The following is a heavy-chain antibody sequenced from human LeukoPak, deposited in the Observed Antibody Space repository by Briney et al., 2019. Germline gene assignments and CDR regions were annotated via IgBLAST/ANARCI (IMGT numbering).Heavy chain of an antibody. CDR1: GGSISSSSYY. CDR2: IYYSGDT. V-gene: IGHV4-39*01. J-gene: IGHJ4*02. D-gene: IGHD6-13*01. Sequence: SETLSLTCSVSGGSISSSSYYWGWIRQPPGKGLEWIGSIYYSGDTYDNPSLKSRVTISVDTSKNQFSLKLSSVTAADTAVYYCARHTSHGSSWDEHYFDYWGQGTLVTVSS. CDR3: ARHTSHGSSWDEHYFDY.